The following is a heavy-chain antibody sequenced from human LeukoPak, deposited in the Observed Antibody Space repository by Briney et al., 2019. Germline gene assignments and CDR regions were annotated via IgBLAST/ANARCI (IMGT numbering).Heavy chain of an antibody. V-gene: IGHV3-30-3*01. J-gene: IGHJ4*02. CDR3: ARDSGGHELGIAAAMYYFDY. Sequence: GGSLRLSCAASGFTFSSYWMHWVRQAPGKGLEWVAVISYDGSNKYYADSVKGRFTISRDNSKNTLYLQMNSLRAEDTAVYYCARDSGGHELGIAAAMYYFDYWGQGTLVTVSS. D-gene: IGHD6-13*01. CDR1: GFTFSSYW. CDR2: ISYDGSNK.